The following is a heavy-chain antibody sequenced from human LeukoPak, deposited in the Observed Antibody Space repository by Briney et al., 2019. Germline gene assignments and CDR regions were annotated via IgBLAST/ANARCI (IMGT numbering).Heavy chain of an antibody. CDR2: VSAYNGNT. Sequence: ASVKVSCKASGYSFTSYGISWVRQAPGQGLEWMGWVSAYNGNTNYAQKLQGRVTMTTDTSTNTAYMELRSLRSDDTAVYYCATDTGVWFDPWGQGTLVTVSS. J-gene: IGHJ5*02. D-gene: IGHD4-11*01. CDR3: ATDTGVWFDP. CDR1: GYSFTSYG. V-gene: IGHV1-18*01.